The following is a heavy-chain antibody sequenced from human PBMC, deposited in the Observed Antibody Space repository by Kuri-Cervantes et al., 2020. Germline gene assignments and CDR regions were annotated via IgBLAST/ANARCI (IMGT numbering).Heavy chain of an antibody. D-gene: IGHD1-26*01. J-gene: IGHJ6*02. CDR1: GYTFTSYA. CDR2: SNAGNGNT. Sequence: ASVKVSCKASGYTFTSYAMHWVRQAPGQRLEWMGWSNAGNGNTKYSQEFQGRVTITRDTSASTAYMELSSLRSEDMAVYFCAKSNGWEFDYYYYGMDVWGQGTTVTVSS. CDR3: AKSNGWEFDYYYYGMDV. V-gene: IGHV1-3*02.